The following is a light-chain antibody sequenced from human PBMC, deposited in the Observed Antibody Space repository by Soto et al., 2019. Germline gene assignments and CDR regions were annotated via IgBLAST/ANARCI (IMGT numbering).Light chain of an antibody. CDR1: QSVSGTS. Sequence: IVLTQSPCTLSLSPGERATLSCRASQSVSGTSLAWYQQKPGQAPRLLIFNAVSRAAGIPDRFSGSGSGTDFSLTISRLEPEDFAMYYCQLYDTSPLTFGQGTKVDIK. CDR2: NAV. V-gene: IGKV3-20*01. CDR3: QLYDTSPLT. J-gene: IGKJ1*01.